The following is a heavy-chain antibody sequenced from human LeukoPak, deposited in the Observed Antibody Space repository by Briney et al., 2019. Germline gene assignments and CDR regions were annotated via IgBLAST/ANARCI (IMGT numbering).Heavy chain of an antibody. CDR3: ARAESGYSYGKFDY. D-gene: IGHD5-18*01. J-gene: IGHJ4*02. Sequence: PGGSLRLSCAASGFTFSSYGMHWVRQAPGKGLEWVSSISSLSTYIYYAASVKGRFTISRDNAKNSLYLQMNSLRAEDTAVYYCARAESGYSYGKFDYWGQGTLVTVSS. V-gene: IGHV3-21*01. CDR2: ISSLSTYI. CDR1: GFTFSSYG.